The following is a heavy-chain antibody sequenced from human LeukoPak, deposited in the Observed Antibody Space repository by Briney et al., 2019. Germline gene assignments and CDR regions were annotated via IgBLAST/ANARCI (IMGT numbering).Heavy chain of an antibody. CDR1: GFTFSSYA. D-gene: IGHD2-2*01. CDR2: ISGSGGST. J-gene: IGHJ6*02. CDR3: AKDLYCSSTSCYGTIYYYYYYGMDV. V-gene: IGHV3-23*01. Sequence: GGSLRLSCAASGFTFSSYAMSWVRQAPGKGLEWVSVISGSGGSTYYADPVKGRFTISRDNSKNTLYLQMNSLRAEDTAVYYCAKDLYCSSTSCYGTIYYYYYYGMDVWGQGTTVTVSS.